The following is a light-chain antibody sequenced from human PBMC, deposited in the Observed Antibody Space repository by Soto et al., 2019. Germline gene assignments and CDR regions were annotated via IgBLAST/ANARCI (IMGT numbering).Light chain of an antibody. J-gene: IGLJ2*01. CDR3: SSYSSSSTVI. CDR1: SSDVGGYTF. Sequence: QSALTQPRSVSGSPGQSVTISCTGTSSDVGGYTFVSWYRQHPGKAPKLIIHDVYKRPSGVPDRFSGSKSGNTASLTISGLLTEDEADYYCSSYSSSSTVIFGGGTKLTVL. V-gene: IGLV2-11*01. CDR2: DVY.